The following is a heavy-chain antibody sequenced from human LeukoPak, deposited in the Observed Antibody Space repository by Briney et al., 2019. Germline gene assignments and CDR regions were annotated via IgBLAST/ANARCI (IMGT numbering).Heavy chain of an antibody. V-gene: IGHV3-74*01. D-gene: IGHD6-19*01. CDR3: ARDRQQWLTYGMDV. Sequence: PGGSLRLSCAVSGFTSSGDWMHWVRQAPGKGLVWVSRSKNDGSSTSYADSVKGRFTISRDNAKNTLYLQMNSLRAEDTAVYYCARDRQQWLTYGMDVWGQGTTVTVS. J-gene: IGHJ6*02. CDR2: SKNDGSST. CDR1: GFTSSGDW.